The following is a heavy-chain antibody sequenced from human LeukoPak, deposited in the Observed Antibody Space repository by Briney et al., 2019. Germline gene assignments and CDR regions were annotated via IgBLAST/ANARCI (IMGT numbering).Heavy chain of an antibody. D-gene: IGHD3-22*01. Sequence: SVKVSCKASGGTFSSYTISWVRQPPGRGLEWMGRIIPILGIANYAQKFQGRVTITADKSTSTAYMELSSLRSEDTAVYYCARGPYYYDSSGTYYYGMDVWGQGTTVTVSS. J-gene: IGHJ6*02. CDR2: IIPILGIA. CDR1: GGTFSSYT. V-gene: IGHV1-69*02. CDR3: ARGPYYYDSSGTYYYGMDV.